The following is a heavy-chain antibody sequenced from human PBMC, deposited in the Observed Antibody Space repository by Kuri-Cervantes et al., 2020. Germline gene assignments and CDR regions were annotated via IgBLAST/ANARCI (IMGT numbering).Heavy chain of an antibody. V-gene: IGHV3-21*04. J-gene: IGHJ6*02. CDR2: ISSSSSYI. D-gene: IGHD3-16*01. CDR3: ARDFGALPYRTPYYYYGMDV. Sequence: GGSLRLSCAASGFTFSSYSMNWVRQAPGKGLEWVSSISSSSSYIYYADSVKGRFTISRDNAKNSLYLQMNSLRAEDTAVYYCARDFGALPYRTPYYYYGMDVWGQGTTVTVSS. CDR1: GFTFSSYS.